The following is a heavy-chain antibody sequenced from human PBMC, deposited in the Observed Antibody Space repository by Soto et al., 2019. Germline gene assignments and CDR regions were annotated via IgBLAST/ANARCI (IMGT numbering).Heavy chain of an antibody. CDR1: GDSIISSDFY. J-gene: IGHJ5*02. V-gene: IGHV4-39*01. CDR3: ARHSLALRKNNWFDP. Sequence: SETLSLTCTVSGDSIISSDFYWGWVRQPPGKGLEWIGSIFYLGSSCYNPSLKSRVTMSVDTSKNQFSLRLRSVTAADTALYFCARHSLALRKNNWFDPWGQGIMVTVSS. CDR2: IFYLGSS. D-gene: IGHD3-3*02.